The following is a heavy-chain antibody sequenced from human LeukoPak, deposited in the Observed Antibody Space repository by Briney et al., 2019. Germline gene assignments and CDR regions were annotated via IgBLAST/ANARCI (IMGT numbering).Heavy chain of an antibody. CDR3: AGANTDYAEWGY. Sequence: GGSLRLSCVASGFTFSRYSMTWVRQAPGKGLEWVANIKENGSEENYVDSVKGRFTISRDNAKNSLYLQLNSLRVDDTAVYYCAGANTDYAEWGYWGQGTLITVSS. CDR2: IKENGSEE. D-gene: IGHD4-17*01. V-gene: IGHV3-7*01. CDR1: GFTFSRYS. J-gene: IGHJ4*02.